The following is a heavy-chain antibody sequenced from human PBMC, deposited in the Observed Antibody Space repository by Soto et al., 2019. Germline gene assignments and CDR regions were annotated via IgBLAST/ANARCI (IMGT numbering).Heavy chain of an antibody. J-gene: IGHJ3*02. CDR3: ASSTRSDAFDI. CDR1: GFTFSGYG. Sequence: QVQLVESGGGVVQPGRSLRLSCAASGFTFSGYGMHWFRQAPGKGLEWVAVISYDGSDKYYGVSVKGRFTISRDNSRDTLYLQVNSLRVEDTAVYYCASSTRSDAFDIWCQGTMVTVSS. V-gene: IGHV3-30*03. CDR2: ISYDGSDK.